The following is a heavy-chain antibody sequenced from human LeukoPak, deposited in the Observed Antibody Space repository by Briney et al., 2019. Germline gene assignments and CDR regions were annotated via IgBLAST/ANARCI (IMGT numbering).Heavy chain of an antibody. J-gene: IGHJ4*02. Sequence: GGSLRLSCAASGFTFSSYGMHWVRQAPGKGLEWVAVIWYDGSNKYYADSVKGRFTISRDNSKNTLYLQMNGLRAEDTAVYYCAREGYYDFWSGYSYYFDYWGQGTLVTVSS. CDR3: AREGYYDFWSGYSYYFDY. CDR1: GFTFSSYG. V-gene: IGHV3-33*01. CDR2: IWYDGSNK. D-gene: IGHD3-3*01.